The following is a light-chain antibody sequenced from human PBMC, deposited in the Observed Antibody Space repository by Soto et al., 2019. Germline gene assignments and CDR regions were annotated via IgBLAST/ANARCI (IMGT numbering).Light chain of an antibody. V-gene: IGKV1-27*01. CDR2: AAS. CDR3: QKYTNVPT. CDR1: QGSSNY. Sequence: DIQMTQSPSSLSASVGDRVTITCRASQGSSNYLAWYQQIPGKVPKLLISAASTLQSGVPSRFSGSGSGTDFTLPSSSLQPEAVATYYCQKYTNVPTFGGGTKVEIK. J-gene: IGKJ4*01.